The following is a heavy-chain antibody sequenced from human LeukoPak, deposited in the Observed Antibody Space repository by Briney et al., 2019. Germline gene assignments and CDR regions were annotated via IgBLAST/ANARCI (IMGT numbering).Heavy chain of an antibody. CDR2: IKWNGGST. D-gene: IGHD3-22*01. CDR1: GFTFSDYY. CDR3: ARDLTYYYDSTREGYGMDV. V-gene: IGHV3-20*04. J-gene: IGHJ6*02. Sequence: GGSLRLSCAASGFTFSDYYMSWIRQAPGKGLEWVSGIKWNGGSTGYADSVKGRFTISRDNAKNSLYLQMNSLRAEDTALYYCARDLTYYYDSTREGYGMDVWGQGTTVTVSS.